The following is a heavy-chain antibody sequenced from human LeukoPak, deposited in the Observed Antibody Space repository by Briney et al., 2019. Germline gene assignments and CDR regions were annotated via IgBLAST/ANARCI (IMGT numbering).Heavy chain of an antibody. CDR1: GFTFSSYW. CDR3: ARADLSGSYYPFDY. J-gene: IGHJ4*02. Sequence: SGGSLRLSCAASGFTFSSYWMHWVRQAPGKGLVWVSRINSDGSSASYADSVKGRFTISRDNAKNTLYLQMNSLRAEDTAVYYCARADLSGSYYPFDYWGQGTLVTVSS. V-gene: IGHV3-74*01. CDR2: INSDGSSA. D-gene: IGHD1-26*01.